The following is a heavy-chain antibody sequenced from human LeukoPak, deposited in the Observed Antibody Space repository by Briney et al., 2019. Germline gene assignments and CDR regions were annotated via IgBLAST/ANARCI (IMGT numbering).Heavy chain of an antibody. CDR3: ARVPGHSAVGEPKHNDY. CDR1: GFTFSRYS. V-gene: IGHV3-48*02. J-gene: IGHJ4*02. CDR2: ISISSRTK. D-gene: IGHD3-10*01. Sequence: PGGSLRLSCAASGFTFSRYSMNWVRPAPGKGLEWDPYISISSRTKDYAGSVKGRFTIPRDNAKSSLYLQMTSLRDEDTAGNFWARVPGHSAVGEPKHNDYWGQGTLVTVSS.